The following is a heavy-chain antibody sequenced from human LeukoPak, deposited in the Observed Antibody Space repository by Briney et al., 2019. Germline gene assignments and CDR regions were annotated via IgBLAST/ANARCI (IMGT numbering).Heavy chain of an antibody. CDR3: ARDRTVTTGSYYYYYGMDV. CDR2: ISAYNGNT. D-gene: IGHD4-17*01. V-gene: IGHV1-18*01. Sequence: ASVKVSCKASGYTFTSYGISWVRQAPGQGLEWMGWISAYNGNTNYAQKLQGRVTMTTDTSTSTAYMELRSMRSDDTAVYYCARDRTVTTGSYYYYYGMDVWGQGTTVTVSS. CDR1: GYTFTSYG. J-gene: IGHJ6*02.